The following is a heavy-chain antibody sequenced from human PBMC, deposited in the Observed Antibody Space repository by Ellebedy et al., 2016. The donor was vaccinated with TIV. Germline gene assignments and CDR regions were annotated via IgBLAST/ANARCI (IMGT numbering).Heavy chain of an antibody. Sequence: GESLKISCAASEFSFRSYWMTWVRQAPGKGLEWVASIRQDGNDKYNVDFVKCRFTISRDNAKRSLFLQMDSLEAEDTAVDYCARDGANGDHYYYYYSGMGVWGQGTTFTVSS. V-gene: IGHV3-7*03. CDR3: ARDGANGDHYYYYYSGMGV. D-gene: IGHD4-17*01. CDR2: IRQDGNDK. J-gene: IGHJ6*02. CDR1: EFSFRSYW.